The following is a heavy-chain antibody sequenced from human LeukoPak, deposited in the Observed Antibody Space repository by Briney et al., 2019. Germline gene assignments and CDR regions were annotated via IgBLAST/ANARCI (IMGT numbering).Heavy chain of an antibody. D-gene: IGHD3-10*01. J-gene: IGHJ4*02. Sequence: GGSLRLSCAASGFTFDDYGMHWVRQGPGKGLEWVSGISWNSGSIGYADSVKGRFTISRDNAKNSLYLQMNSLRAEDTALYYCAKDPYGSGFSYFDYWGQGTLVTVSS. CDR3: AKDPYGSGFSYFDY. CDR1: GFTFDDYG. CDR2: ISWNSGSI. V-gene: IGHV3-9*01.